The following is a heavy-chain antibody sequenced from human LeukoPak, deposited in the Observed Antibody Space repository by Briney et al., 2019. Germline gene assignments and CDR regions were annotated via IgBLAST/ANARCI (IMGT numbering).Heavy chain of an antibody. CDR2: IYYSGST. V-gene: IGHV4-39*02. CDR3: ARDEGDLLYYYDSSGYYY. Sequence: SETLSLTCTVSGGSISSSSYYWGWIRQPPGKGLEWIGSIYYSGSTYYNPSLKSRVTISVNTSRNQFSLKLSSVTAADTAVYYCARDEGDLLYYYDSSGYYYWGQGTLVTVSS. D-gene: IGHD3-22*01. CDR1: GGSISSSSYY. J-gene: IGHJ4*02.